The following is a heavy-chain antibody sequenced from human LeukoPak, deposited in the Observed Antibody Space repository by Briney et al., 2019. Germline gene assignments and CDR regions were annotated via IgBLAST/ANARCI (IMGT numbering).Heavy chain of an antibody. CDR3: AKDRPTYTYYDFWSGYLDY. D-gene: IGHD3-3*01. J-gene: IGHJ4*02. V-gene: IGHV3-23*01. CDR1: GFTFSSYA. CDR2: ISGSGGST. Sequence: HSGGSLRLSCAASGFTFSSYAMSWVRQAPGKGLEWVSAISGSGGSTYYADSVKGRFTISRDNSKNTLYLQMNSLRAEDTAVYYCAKDRPTYTYYDFWSGYLDYWGQGTLVTVSS.